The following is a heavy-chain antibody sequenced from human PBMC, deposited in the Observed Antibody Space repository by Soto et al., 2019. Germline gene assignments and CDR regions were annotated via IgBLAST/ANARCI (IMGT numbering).Heavy chain of an antibody. J-gene: IGHJ4*02. D-gene: IGHD3-10*01. Sequence: QVQLQQWGAGLLKPSETLSLTCAVYGGSFSGYYWSWIRQPPGKGLEWIGEINHSGSTNYNPSLTSRVTISVDTSKNQFSLKLSSVTAADTAVYYCARPLVPSNPPPYGYWGQGTLVTVSS. V-gene: IGHV4-34*01. CDR2: INHSGST. CDR1: GGSFSGYY. CDR3: ARPLVPSNPPPYGY.